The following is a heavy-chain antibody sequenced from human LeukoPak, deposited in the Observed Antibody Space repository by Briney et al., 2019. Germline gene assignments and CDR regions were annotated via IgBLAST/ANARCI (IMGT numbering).Heavy chain of an antibody. Sequence: SETLSLTCTVSGGSISSSSYYWGWIRQPPGKGLEWIGGIYYSGSTYYNPSPKSRVTISVDTSKNQFSLKLSSVTAADTAVYYCARVEPGSYYNPFDYWDQGTLVTVSS. D-gene: IGHD3-10*01. V-gene: IGHV4-39*07. CDR2: IYYSGST. J-gene: IGHJ4*02. CDR3: ARVEPGSYYNPFDY. CDR1: GGSISSSSYY.